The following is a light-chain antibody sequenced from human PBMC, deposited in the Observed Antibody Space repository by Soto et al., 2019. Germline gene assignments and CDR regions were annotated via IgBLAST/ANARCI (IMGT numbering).Light chain of an antibody. J-gene: IGKJ1*01. CDR3: QKLNAYPPWT. V-gene: IGKV1-9*01. CDR1: QVISSN. CDR2: GAS. Sequence: HLTRSPSSLSSSFGGRVTITLLAIQVISSNLAWYQQKPGSAPQLLIFGASTLQSGVPSSFSGSGSGTDFTLTISSLQPEDFATYFCQKLNAYPPWTFGQGTKVDI.